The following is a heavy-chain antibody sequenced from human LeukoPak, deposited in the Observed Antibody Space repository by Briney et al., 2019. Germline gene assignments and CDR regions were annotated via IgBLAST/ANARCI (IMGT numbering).Heavy chain of an antibody. CDR3: TRDHDFWSGPFDV. CDR1: GFTFSSYA. V-gene: IGHV3-23*01. CDR2: ISGSGGST. D-gene: IGHD3-3*01. Sequence: GGSLRLSCAASGFTFSSYAMSWVRQAPGKGLEWVSAISGSGGSTYYADSVKGRFTISRDNSKNTLYLQMNSLKTEDTAVYYCTRDHDFWSGPFDVWGKGTTVTVSS. J-gene: IGHJ6*03.